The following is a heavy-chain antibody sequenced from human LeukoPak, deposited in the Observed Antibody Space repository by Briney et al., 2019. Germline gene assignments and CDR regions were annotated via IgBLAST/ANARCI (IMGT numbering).Heavy chain of an antibody. Sequence: GGSLRLSCAASGFILSDYYMSWIRQAPGKGLEWVSYISRSDTTVYYADSVKGRFTVSGDDAKSSLYLQMNSLRAEDSAVYYCARGPNHYDYYDLDVWGQGTTVIVSS. CDR2: ISRSDTTV. V-gene: IGHV3-11*01. CDR3: ARGPNHYDYYDLDV. CDR1: GFILSDYY. J-gene: IGHJ6*02.